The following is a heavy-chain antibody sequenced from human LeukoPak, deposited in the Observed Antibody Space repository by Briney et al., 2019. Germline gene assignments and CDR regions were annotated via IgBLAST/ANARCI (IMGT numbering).Heavy chain of an antibody. V-gene: IGHV1-24*01. J-gene: IGHJ5*02. CDR3: ATATIIWGSYRSWLDT. D-gene: IGHD3-16*02. CDR1: VKSLTILS. CDR2: LDPEHGGR. Sequence: ASVTVSFTFSVKSLTILSIHWGRQSPGKGLEWMGGLDPEHGGRLYAQTFQGRVTMTEDASTDTAYMELNRLRSEDTAVYYCATATIIWGSYRSWLDTWGQGTLVTVSS.